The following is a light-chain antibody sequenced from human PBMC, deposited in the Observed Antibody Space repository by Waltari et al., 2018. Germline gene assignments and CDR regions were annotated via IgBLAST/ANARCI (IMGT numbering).Light chain of an antibody. CDR2: GSS. Sequence: QSVLTQPPSVSGAPGQRVTISCTGSGSHIGAGNDVHWYQQLPRAAPKLLIYGSSTRPLGVPDRFFGSTSGTSASLAITGLQAEDEADYYCQSYDTSLSVVFGGGTKLTVL. V-gene: IGLV1-40*01. J-gene: IGLJ3*02. CDR1: GSHIGAGND. CDR3: QSYDTSLSVV.